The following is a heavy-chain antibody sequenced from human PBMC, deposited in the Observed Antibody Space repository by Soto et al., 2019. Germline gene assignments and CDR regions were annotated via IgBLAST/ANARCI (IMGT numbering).Heavy chain of an antibody. CDR1: GFTFDDYA. V-gene: IGHV3-9*01. J-gene: IGHJ3*02. CDR2: ISWNSGSI. Sequence: GGSLRLSCAASGFTFDDYAMHWVRQAPGKGLEWVSGISWNSGSIGYADSVKGRFTISRDNAKNSLYLQMNSLRAEGTALYYCAKADYDSSGYYGCAFDIWGQGTMVTVSS. D-gene: IGHD3-22*01. CDR3: AKADYDSSGYYGCAFDI.